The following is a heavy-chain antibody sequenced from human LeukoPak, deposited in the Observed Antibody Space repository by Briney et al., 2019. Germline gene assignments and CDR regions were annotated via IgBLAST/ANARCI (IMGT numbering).Heavy chain of an antibody. CDR2: IYYSGST. V-gene: IGHV4-59*01. CDR3: ARGLAVAGYDY. Sequence: SETLSLTCTVSGGSISSYYWSWIRQPPGKGLEWIGYIYYSGSTNYNPSLKSRVTISVDTSKNQFSLKLSSVTAADTAVYYCARGLAVAGYDYWGQGTLVTVSS. J-gene: IGHJ4*02. CDR1: GGSISSYY. D-gene: IGHD6-19*01.